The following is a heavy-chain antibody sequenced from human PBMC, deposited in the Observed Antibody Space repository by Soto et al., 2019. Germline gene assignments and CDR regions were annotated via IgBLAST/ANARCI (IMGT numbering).Heavy chain of an antibody. CDR1: GGTFSSYA. Sequence: QVQLVQSGAEVKKPGSSVKVSCKASGGTFSSYAFSWVRQAPGQGLEWMGGIIPIFGTADYAQKFQGRVTITADDPTRTAYMGLSSLRSEDTAVYYCASPPAPKSWWYFDYWGQGTRVTVSS. D-gene: IGHD2-8*02. V-gene: IGHV1-69*12. J-gene: IGHJ4*02. CDR2: IIPIFGTA. CDR3: ASPPAPKSWWYFDY.